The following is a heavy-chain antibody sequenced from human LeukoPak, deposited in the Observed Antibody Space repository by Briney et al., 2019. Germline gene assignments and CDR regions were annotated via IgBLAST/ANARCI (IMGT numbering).Heavy chain of an antibody. CDR2: ISSSGTYK. CDR3: AKGKDSVAGATNDY. CDR1: GFTFSSYS. V-gene: IGHV3-21*01. D-gene: IGHD6-19*01. Sequence: KTGGSLRLSCAVSGFTFSSYSMSCVRQAPGKGLEWVSSISSSGTYKYYADSVKGRFTISRDNAKNSLYLQMNGLRAEDTAVYYCAKGKDSVAGATNDYWGQGTLVTVSS. J-gene: IGHJ4*02.